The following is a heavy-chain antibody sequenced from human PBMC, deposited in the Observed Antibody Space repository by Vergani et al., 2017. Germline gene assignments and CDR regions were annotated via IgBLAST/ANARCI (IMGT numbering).Heavy chain of an antibody. V-gene: IGHV3-30-3*01. CDR2: ISYDGSNK. CDR3: ASLSWNGGNLLTGWFDP. CDR1: GFTFSSYA. D-gene: IGHD4-23*01. J-gene: IGHJ5*02. Sequence: QVQLVESGGGVVQPGRSLRLSCAASGFTFSSYAMHWVRQAPGKGLEWVAVISYDGSNKYYADSVTGRFTISRDNSKNTLYLQMNSLRAEDTAVYYCASLSWNGGNLLTGWFDPWGQGTLVTVSS.